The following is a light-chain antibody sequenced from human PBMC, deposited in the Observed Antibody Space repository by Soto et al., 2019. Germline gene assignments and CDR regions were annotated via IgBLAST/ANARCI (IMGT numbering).Light chain of an antibody. CDR1: NSDVGGYNY. CDR3: SSYTSISTLYV. CDR2: EVS. V-gene: IGLV2-14*01. J-gene: IGLJ1*01. Sequence: QSLLTQPASVSGSPGQSITISCTGTNSDVGGYNYVSWYQQHPGKAPELMIYEVSHRPSGVSNRFSGSKSDNTASLTISGLQAEDEADYYCSSYTSISTLYVFGTGTKVTVL.